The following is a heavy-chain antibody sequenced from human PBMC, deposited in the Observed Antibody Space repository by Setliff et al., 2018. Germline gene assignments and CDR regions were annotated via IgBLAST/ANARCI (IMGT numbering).Heavy chain of an antibody. CDR1: GYSIITGYY. CDR2: LHRVGTF. D-gene: IGHD2-15*01. Sequence: SETLSLTCSVSGYSIITGYYWAWIRRLPGRGLEWIGSLHRVGTFFYNPSLVSRATLSLNTLYLQMNSLRPEDTAVYYCARTCSGSGCYAGLESWGQGTPVTVSS. V-gene: IGHV4-38-2*02. CDR3: ARTCSGSGCYAGLES. J-gene: IGHJ4*02.